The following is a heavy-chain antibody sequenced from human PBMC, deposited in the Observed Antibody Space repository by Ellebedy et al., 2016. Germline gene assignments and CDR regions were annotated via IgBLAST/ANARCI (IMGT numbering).Heavy chain of an antibody. V-gene: IGHV3-53*01. J-gene: IGHJ2*01. Sequence: GGSLRLSCAASGFTVSSNYMSWVRQAPGKGLEWVSVIYSGGSTYYADSVKGRFTISRDNSKNTLYLQMNSLRAEDTAVYYCARVGVTPNWYFDLWGRGTLVTVSS. CDR3: ARVGVTPNWYFDL. CDR1: GFTVSSNY. D-gene: IGHD2-21*02. CDR2: IYSGGST.